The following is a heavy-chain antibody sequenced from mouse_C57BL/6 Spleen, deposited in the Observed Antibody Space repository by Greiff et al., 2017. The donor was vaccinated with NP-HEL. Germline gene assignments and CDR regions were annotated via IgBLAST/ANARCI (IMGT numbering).Heavy chain of an antibody. V-gene: IGHV5-6*01. D-gene: IGHD2-3*01. J-gene: IGHJ2*01. CDR1: GFTFSSYG. Sequence: EVNVVESGGDLVKPGGSLKLSCAASGFTFSSYGMSWVRQTPDKRLEWVATISSGGSYTYYPDSVKGRFTISRDNAKNTLYLQMSSLKSEDTAMYYCARLDGYYVNFDYWGQGTTLTVSS. CDR2: ISSGGSYT. CDR3: ARLDGYYVNFDY.